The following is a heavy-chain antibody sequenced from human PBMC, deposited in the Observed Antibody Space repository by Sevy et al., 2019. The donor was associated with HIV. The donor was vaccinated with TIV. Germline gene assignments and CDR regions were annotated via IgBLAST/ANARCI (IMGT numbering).Heavy chain of an antibody. V-gene: IGHV3-23*01. CDR1: GFTFSNYA. Sequence: GGSLRLSCAASGFTFSNYAMSWVRQAPGKGLEWVSAISGSGGSIYYADSVKGRFTISRDNSKNTLYLQMNSLRAEDTAVYYCAKGLGRFSYYYYGMDVWGQGTTVTVSS. CDR2: ISGSGGSI. CDR3: AKGLGRFSYYYYGMDV. D-gene: IGHD7-27*01. J-gene: IGHJ6*02.